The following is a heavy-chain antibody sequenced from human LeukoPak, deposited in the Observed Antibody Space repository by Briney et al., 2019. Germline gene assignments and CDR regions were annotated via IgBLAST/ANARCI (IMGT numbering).Heavy chain of an antibody. CDR3: AKAPAASCIGSNCYHFDW. D-gene: IGHD2-15*01. V-gene: IGHV3-23*01. J-gene: IGHJ4*02. CDR2: ISASDPGT. Sequence: GGSLRLSCAASGFTFNTYAMSWVRQAPGKRLEWVSAISASDPGTYYADSVKGRFTISRDNSKNTLFLQMNSLRAEDTAVYYCAKAPAASCIGSNCYHFDWWGQGTLVTVSS. CDR1: GFTFNTYA.